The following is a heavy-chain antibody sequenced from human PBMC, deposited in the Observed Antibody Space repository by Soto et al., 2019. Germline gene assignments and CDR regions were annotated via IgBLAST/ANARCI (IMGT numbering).Heavy chain of an antibody. V-gene: IGHV4-34*01. J-gene: IGHJ3*02. CDR3: ARSREQWLVDAFDI. CDR1: GGSLTGYY. D-gene: IGHD6-19*01. Sequence: SETLSLTCVVYGGSLTGYYWSWIRQPPGRGLEWIGEINPTGSPKYNPSLMSRVTISVDASKNQFSMKLSSVTAADTAVFYCARSREQWLVDAFDIWGQGTMVTVSS. CDR2: INPTGSP.